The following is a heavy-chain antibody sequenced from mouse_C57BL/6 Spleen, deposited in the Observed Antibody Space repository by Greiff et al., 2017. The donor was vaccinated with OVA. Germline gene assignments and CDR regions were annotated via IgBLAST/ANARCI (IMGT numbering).Heavy chain of an antibody. D-gene: IGHD4-1*02. CDR2: INPGSGGT. Sequence: QVQLKESGAELVRPGTSVKVSCKASGYAFTNYLIEWVKQRPGQGLEWIGVINPGSGGTNYNEKFKGKATLTADKSSSTAYMQLSSLTSEDSAVYFCARSPNWDYFDYWGQGTTLTVSS. CDR1: GYAFTNYL. CDR3: ARSPNWDYFDY. V-gene: IGHV1-54*01. J-gene: IGHJ2*01.